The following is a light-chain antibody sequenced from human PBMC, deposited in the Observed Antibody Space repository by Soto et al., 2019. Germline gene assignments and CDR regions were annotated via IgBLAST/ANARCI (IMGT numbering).Light chain of an antibody. CDR3: QQSYSTPYT. Sequence: DIQMTQSPSSLSASVGDRVTITCRASQSISSFLNWYQQKPGKATKILIHGASSLQSGVPSTFSGSGSGTDFSLTISSLQPEDFATYYCQQSYSTPYTFGQGTKLEIK. CDR2: GAS. J-gene: IGKJ2*01. V-gene: IGKV1-39*01. CDR1: QSISSF.